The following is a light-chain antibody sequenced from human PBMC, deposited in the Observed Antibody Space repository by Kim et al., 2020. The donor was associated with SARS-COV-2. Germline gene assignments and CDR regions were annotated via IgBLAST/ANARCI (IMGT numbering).Light chain of an antibody. V-gene: IGLV2-14*03. Sequence: SITFSCTGTSSDVGGYNYVTWYPQHPGKAPKLMIYDVSTRPSGVSNRFSGSKSGNTASLTISGLQAEDEADYDCSSYTSSSTPYVFGTGTKVTVL. CDR3: SSYTSSSTPYV. J-gene: IGLJ1*01. CDR1: SSDVGGYNY. CDR2: DVS.